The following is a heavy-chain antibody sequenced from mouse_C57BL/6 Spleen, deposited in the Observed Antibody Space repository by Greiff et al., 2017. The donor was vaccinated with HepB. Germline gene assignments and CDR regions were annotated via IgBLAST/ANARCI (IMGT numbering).Heavy chain of an antibody. CDR2: ISSGSSTI. Sequence: EVMLVESGGGLVKPGGSLKLSCAASGFTFSDYGMHWVRQAPEKGLEWVAYISSGSSTIYYADTVKGRFTLSRDNAKNTLFLQMTRLRSEDTAMYYCARGPYGSSWGAMDYWGQGTSVTVSS. D-gene: IGHD1-1*01. CDR3: ARGPYGSSWGAMDY. CDR1: GFTFSDYG. V-gene: IGHV5-17*01. J-gene: IGHJ4*01.